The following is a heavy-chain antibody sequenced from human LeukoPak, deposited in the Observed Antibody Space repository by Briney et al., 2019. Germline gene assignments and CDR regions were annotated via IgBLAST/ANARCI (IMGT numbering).Heavy chain of an antibody. CDR2: IYYSGST. D-gene: IGHD2-15*01. CDR1: GGSISSGDYY. V-gene: IGHV4-30-4*08. CDR3: AREFICSGGSCYSGYMDV. J-gene: IGHJ6*03. Sequence: TASQTLSLTCTVSGGSISSGDYYWSWIRQPPGKGLEWIGYIYYSGSTYYTPSLKSRVTISVDPSKNQFSLKLSSVTAADTAVYYCAREFICSGGSCYSGYMDVWGKGTTVTVSS.